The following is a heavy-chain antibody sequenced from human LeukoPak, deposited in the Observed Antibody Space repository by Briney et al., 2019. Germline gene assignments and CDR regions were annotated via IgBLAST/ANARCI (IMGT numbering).Heavy chain of an antibody. CDR3: TTRTTTTIY. CDR1: HFTFTNRW. V-gene: IGHV3-15*07. CDR2: IASNTDGGTT. Sequence: GGSLRLSCAASHFTFTNRWMNWVRQAPGKGLEWVGRIASNTDGGTTDYAAPVKGRFTISRDDSKNVLYLQMNSLKTEDTALYYCTTRTTTTIYWGQGTLVTVSS. D-gene: IGHD1-7*01. J-gene: IGHJ4*02.